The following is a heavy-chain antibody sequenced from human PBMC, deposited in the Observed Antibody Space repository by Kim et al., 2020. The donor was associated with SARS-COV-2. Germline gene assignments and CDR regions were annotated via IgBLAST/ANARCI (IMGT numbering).Heavy chain of an antibody. Sequence: GGSLRLSCAASGFTFSSYAMHWVRQAPGKGLEWVAVISYDGSNKYYADSVKGRFTISRDNSKNTLYLQMNSLRAEDTAVYYCAREMGSTHYYYYGMDVWGQGTTVTVSS. D-gene: IGHD6-13*01. CDR2: ISYDGSNK. V-gene: IGHV3-30*04. J-gene: IGHJ6*02. CDR3: AREMGSTHYYYYGMDV. CDR1: GFTFSSYA.